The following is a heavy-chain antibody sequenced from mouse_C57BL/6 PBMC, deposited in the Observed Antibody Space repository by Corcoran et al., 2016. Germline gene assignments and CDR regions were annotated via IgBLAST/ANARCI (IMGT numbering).Heavy chain of an antibody. J-gene: IGHJ2*01. Sequence: EVQLQQSGPELVKPGASVKISCKASGYTFTDYYMNWVKQSHGKSLEWIGDINHNNGGTSYNQKFKGKATLTVDKSSSTAYMELRSLTSEDSAVYYCAREDYWGQGTTLTVSS. CDR2: INHNNGGT. CDR1: GYTFTDYY. V-gene: IGHV1-26*01. CDR3: AREDY.